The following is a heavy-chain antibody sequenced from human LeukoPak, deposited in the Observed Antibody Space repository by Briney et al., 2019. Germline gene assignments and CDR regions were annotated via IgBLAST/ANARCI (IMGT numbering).Heavy chain of an antibody. Sequence: GGSLRLSCAASGFTFSSYSMNWVRQAPGKGLEWVSSISSSNSYIYYADSVKGRFTISRDNAKNSLYLQMNSLRAEGTAVYYCANDYYDSSGYYGYWGQGTLVTVSS. CDR2: ISSSNSYI. CDR1: GFTFSSYS. CDR3: ANDYYDSSGYYGY. V-gene: IGHV3-21*04. D-gene: IGHD3-22*01. J-gene: IGHJ4*02.